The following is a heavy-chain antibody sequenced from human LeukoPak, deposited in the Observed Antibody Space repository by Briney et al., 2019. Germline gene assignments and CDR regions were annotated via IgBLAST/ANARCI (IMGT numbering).Heavy chain of an antibody. J-gene: IGHJ4*02. CDR1: GYTFTSYY. Sequence: ASVEVSCKASGYTFTSYYMHWVRQAPGQGLEWMGIINPSGGSTSYAQKFQGRVTMTRDTSTSTVYMELSSLRSDDTAVYYCAGPLEYYFDYWGQGTLVTVSS. D-gene: IGHD3-3*01. CDR2: INPSGGST. CDR3: AGPLEYYFDY. V-gene: IGHV1-46*01.